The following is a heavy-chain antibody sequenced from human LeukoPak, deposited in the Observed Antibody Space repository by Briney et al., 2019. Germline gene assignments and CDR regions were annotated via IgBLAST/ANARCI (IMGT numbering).Heavy chain of an antibody. J-gene: IGHJ4*02. CDR1: GFTVRSNY. V-gene: IGHV3-66*01. CDR3: ARDRDFDY. D-gene: IGHD3-10*01. Sequence: GGSLRLSCAASGFTVRSNYMSWVRQAPGKGLEWVSDIYSGGSTYYADSVKGRFTISRDNSKNTLYLQMNSLRAEDTAVYYCARDRDFDYWGQGTLVTVSS. CDR2: IYSGGST.